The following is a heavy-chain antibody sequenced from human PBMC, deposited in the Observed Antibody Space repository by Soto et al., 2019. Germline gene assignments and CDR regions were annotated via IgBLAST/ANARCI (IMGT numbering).Heavy chain of an antibody. D-gene: IGHD3-22*01. J-gene: IGHJ3*02. Sequence: PAGSLRLSCAASGFTFSSYGMHWVRQAPGKGLEWVAVISYDGSNKYYADSVKGRFTISRDNSKNTLYLQMNSLRAEDTAVYYCAKDMYYDDSSGYSPDAFDIWGQGTMVTIPS. V-gene: IGHV3-30*18. CDR2: ISYDGSNK. CDR3: AKDMYYDDSSGYSPDAFDI. CDR1: GFTFSSYG.